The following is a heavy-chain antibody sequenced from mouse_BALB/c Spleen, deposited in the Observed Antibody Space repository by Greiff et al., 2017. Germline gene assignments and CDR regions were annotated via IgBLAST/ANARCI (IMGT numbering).Heavy chain of an antibody. CDR1: GFTFSSYG. Sequence: EVKLVESGGGLVKPGGSLKLSCAASGFTFSSYGMSWVRQTPEKRLEWVGSISSGGSTYYPDSGKGRFTISRDNARNILYLQMSSLRSEDTAMYYCARGIWYFDGWGAGTTVTVSS. CDR2: ISSGGST. V-gene: IGHV5-6-5*01. CDR3: ARGIWYFDG. J-gene: IGHJ1*01.